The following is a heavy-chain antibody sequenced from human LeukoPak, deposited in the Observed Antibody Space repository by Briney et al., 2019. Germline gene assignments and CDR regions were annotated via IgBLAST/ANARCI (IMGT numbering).Heavy chain of an antibody. CDR1: GFTFSSYG. Sequence: PGGSLRLSCAASGFTFSSYGMHWVRQAPGKGLEWVAFIRYDGSNKYYADSVKGRFTISRDKSKNTLYLQMNSLRAEDTAVYYCAKDSKDYYYYMDVWGKGTTVTVSS. J-gene: IGHJ6*03. V-gene: IGHV3-30*02. CDR2: IRYDGSNK. CDR3: AKDSKDYYYYMDV.